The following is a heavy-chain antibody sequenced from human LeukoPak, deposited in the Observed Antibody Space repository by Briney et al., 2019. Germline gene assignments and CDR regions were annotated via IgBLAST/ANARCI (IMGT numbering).Heavy chain of an antibody. Sequence: PGGTLKLSCAASGFTFSSYGMNWVRQAPGKGLEWVSGISGRSSSTYYADSVKGRFTISRDNSKNTLYLQMNSLRAEDTAVYYCARVRGGPLYSGLNWFDPWGQGTLVTDSS. CDR1: GFTFSSYG. V-gene: IGHV3-23*01. CDR3: ARVRGGPLYSGLNWFDP. CDR2: ISGRSSST. J-gene: IGHJ5*02. D-gene: IGHD3-10*01.